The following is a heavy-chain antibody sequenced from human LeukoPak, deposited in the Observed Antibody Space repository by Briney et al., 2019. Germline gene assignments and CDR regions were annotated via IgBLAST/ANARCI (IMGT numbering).Heavy chain of an antibody. D-gene: IGHD3-3*01. CDR1: GFTFTGRT. CDR2: IGGRDDRT. J-gene: IGHJ4*02. Sequence: GGSLRLSCAASGFTFTGRTMTWLRQAPGKGLGWVSIIGGRDDRTYYADSVEGRFTISRENSKNILYLHMSSLRAEDTAVYYCAKDPNPLYDFWTGYKWGQGTLVTVSS. CDR3: AKDPNPLYDFWTGYK. V-gene: IGHV3-23*01.